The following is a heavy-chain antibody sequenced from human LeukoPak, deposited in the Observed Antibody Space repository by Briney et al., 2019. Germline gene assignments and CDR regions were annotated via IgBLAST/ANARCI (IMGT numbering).Heavy chain of an antibody. CDR1: GGSISSYY. D-gene: IGHD3-10*01. V-gene: IGHV4-4*07. CDR2: IYTSGST. Sequence: PSETLSLTCTVSGGSISSYYWSWIRQPAGKGLEWIGRIYTSGSTNYNPSLKSRVTMSVDTSKNQFSLKLSSVTAADTAVYYCGADLTMVRGVPRWFDPWGQGTLVTVSS. CDR3: GADLTMVRGVPRWFDP. J-gene: IGHJ5*02.